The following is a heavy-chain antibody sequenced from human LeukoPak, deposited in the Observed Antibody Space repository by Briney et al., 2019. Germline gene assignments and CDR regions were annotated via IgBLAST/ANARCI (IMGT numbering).Heavy chain of an antibody. D-gene: IGHD6-13*01. Sequence: GGSLRLSCAASGFTVSSYSMNWVRQAPGKGLEWVSYISSSSSTIYYADSVKGRFTISRDNAKNSLYLQMNSLRAEDTAVYYCARGPPIAAAGYFDYWGQGTLVTVSS. CDR3: ARGPPIAAAGYFDY. CDR2: ISSSSSTI. J-gene: IGHJ4*02. V-gene: IGHV3-48*01. CDR1: GFTVSSYS.